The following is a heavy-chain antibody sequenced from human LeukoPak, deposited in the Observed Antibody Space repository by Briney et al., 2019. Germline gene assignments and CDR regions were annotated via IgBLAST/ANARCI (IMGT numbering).Heavy chain of an antibody. D-gene: IGHD3-16*01. CDR2: IKPDGSKE. Sequence: GGSLRLSCAASGFTLSSYWMTWVRQAPGKGLEWVAKIKPDGSKEYYVDSVKGRFTISRDNAKNSLYLQMNSLRAEDTAVYYCAEEGKGGGDLDYWGQGTLVTVSS. CDR3: AEEGKGGGDLDY. CDR1: GFTLSSYW. J-gene: IGHJ4*02. V-gene: IGHV3-7*03.